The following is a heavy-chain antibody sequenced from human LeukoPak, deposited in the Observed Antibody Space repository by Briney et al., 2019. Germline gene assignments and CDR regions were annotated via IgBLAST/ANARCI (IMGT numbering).Heavy chain of an antibody. J-gene: IGHJ4*02. CDR3: ARGHIQVDTARCLDY. V-gene: IGHV4-34*01. CDR1: GGSFSGHY. D-gene: IGHD5-18*01. Sequence: SETLSLTCAVYGGSFSGHYWSWIRQPPGKGLEWIGEINHSGSTNYNPSLKSRVTISVDTSENQFSLKLSSVTAADTAVYYCARGHIQVDTARCLDYWGQGTLVTVSS. CDR2: INHSGST.